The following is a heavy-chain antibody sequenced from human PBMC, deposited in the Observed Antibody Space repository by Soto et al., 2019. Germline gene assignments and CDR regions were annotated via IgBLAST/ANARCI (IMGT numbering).Heavy chain of an antibody. V-gene: IGHV3-7*03. J-gene: IGHJ6*02. D-gene: IGHD3-3*01. CDR2: IKQDGSGK. Sequence: PGGSLRLSCAASGFTFSSYWMSWVRQAPGKGLEWVANIKQDGSGKYYVDSVKGRFTISRDNSKNTLYLQMNSLRAEDTAVYYCAKGGKLRLSSMDVWGQGTTVTVSS. CDR1: GFTFSSYW. CDR3: AKGGKLRLSSMDV.